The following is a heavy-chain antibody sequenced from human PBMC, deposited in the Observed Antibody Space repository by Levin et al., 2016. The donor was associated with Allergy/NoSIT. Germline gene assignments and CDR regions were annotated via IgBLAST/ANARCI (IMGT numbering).Heavy chain of an antibody. CDR3: AKQDLTGYQRAVFHY. D-gene: IGHD3-9*01. CDR1: GFTFSSYG. J-gene: IGHJ4*02. V-gene: IGHV3-NL1*01. CDR2: ISSGGDHI. Sequence: GESLKISCVASGFTFSSYGMHWVRQAPGKGLEWVAAISSGGDHIYYADSVKGRFTISRDNSKNTLYLQMNSLGAEDTALYYCAKQDLTGYQRAVFHYWGPGTLVTVSS.